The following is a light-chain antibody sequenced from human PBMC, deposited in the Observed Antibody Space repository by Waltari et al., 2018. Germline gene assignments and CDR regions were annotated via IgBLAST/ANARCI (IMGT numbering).Light chain of an antibody. Sequence: QSLLTQPPSISGAPGQRVTISCSGGSSNIGRHSVNWYEQVPGTAPKLLIFRSDQRPSGVSDRFSGSKSGTSASLTITGLLLADEADYICAAWDDSLNAWIFGGGTRLTVL. J-gene: IGLJ3*02. CDR1: SSNIGRHS. V-gene: IGLV1-44*01. CDR2: RSD. CDR3: AAWDDSLNAWI.